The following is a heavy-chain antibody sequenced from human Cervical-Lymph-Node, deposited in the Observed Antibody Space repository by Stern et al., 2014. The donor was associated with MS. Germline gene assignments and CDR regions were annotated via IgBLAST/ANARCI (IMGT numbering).Heavy chain of an antibody. V-gene: IGHV1-69*17. Sequence: VQLVESGAEVKKPGSSVKVSCKASGGTFSSYAISWVRQAPGPGLEWMGGSIPIFGIANYAQKFQGRVTITADKSPSTAYMELSSLRSEDTAVYYCARTDTAMATKHAFDIWGQGTMVTVSS. CDR3: ARTDTAMATKHAFDI. J-gene: IGHJ3*02. CDR1: GGTFSSYA. CDR2: SIPIFGIA. D-gene: IGHD5-18*01.